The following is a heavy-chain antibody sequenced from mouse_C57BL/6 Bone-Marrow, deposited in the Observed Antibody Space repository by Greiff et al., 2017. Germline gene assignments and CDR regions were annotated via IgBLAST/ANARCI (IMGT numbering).Heavy chain of an antibody. D-gene: IGHD2-2*01. J-gene: IGHJ1*03. CDR2: ISSGGSYT. Sequence: EVKVVESGGDLVKPGGSLKLSCAASGFTFSSYGMSWVRQTPDKRLEWVATISSGGSYTYYPDSVKGRFTISRDNATNTLYLQMSSLKSEDTAMYYCARQGYYWYFDVWGTGTTVTVSS. CDR3: ARQGYYWYFDV. V-gene: IGHV5-6*01. CDR1: GFTFSSYG.